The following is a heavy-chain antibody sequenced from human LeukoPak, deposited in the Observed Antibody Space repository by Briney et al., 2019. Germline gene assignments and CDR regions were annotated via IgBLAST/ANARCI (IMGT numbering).Heavy chain of an antibody. CDR1: GFTFSIYR. Sequence: GGSLRLSCAASGFTFSIYRMNWVRQAPGKGLECVSAISSSRSYIYYADSVKGRFTISRDDAKNSLYLQMNSLRAEDTAVYYCARERDPGNWFDPWGQGTLVTVSS. CDR2: ISSSRSYI. CDR3: ARERDPGNWFDP. D-gene: IGHD1-1*01. V-gene: IGHV3-21*01. J-gene: IGHJ5*02.